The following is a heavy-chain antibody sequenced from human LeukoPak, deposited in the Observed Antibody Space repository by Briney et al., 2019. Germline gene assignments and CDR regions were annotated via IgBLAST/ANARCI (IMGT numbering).Heavy chain of an antibody. CDR1: GFTFSSYW. D-gene: IGHD2-2*02. V-gene: IGHV3-74*01. CDR2: INNDGSST. Sequence: GGSLRLSCAASGFTFSSYWMHWVRQAPGKGLVWVSRINNDGSSTVYADSVEGRFTISRDNAKNTLYLQMSSLRADDTAVYYCTRGLYGPDYWGQGTLVTVSS. CDR3: TRGLYGPDY. J-gene: IGHJ4*02.